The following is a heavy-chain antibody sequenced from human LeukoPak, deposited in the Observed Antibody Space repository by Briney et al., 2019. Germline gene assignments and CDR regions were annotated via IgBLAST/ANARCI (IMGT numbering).Heavy chain of an antibody. D-gene: IGHD3-22*01. J-gene: IGHJ4*02. CDR2: IYHSGST. Sequence: SETLSLTCTVSGGSISSYYWSWIRQPPGKGLEWIGYIYHSGSTNYNPSLKSRVTISVDTSKNQFSLKLSSVTTADTAVYYCARSYYDSSGILDYWGQGTLVTVSS. CDR1: GGSISSYY. CDR3: ARSYYDSSGILDY. V-gene: IGHV4-59*01.